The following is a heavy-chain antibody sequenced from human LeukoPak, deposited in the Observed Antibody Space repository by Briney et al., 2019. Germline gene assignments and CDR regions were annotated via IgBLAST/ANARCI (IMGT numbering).Heavy chain of an antibody. CDR1: GGTFSSYA. J-gene: IGHJ3*02. V-gene: IGHV1-69*06. D-gene: IGHD6-19*01. CDR3: AQGRIALADHAFDI. CDR2: IIPIFGTA. Sequence: SVKVSCKASGGTFSSYAISWVRQAPGQGLEWMGRIIPIFGTANYAQKFQGRVTITADKSTSTAYMELSSLRSEDTAVYYCAQGRIALADHAFDIWGQGTMVTVSS.